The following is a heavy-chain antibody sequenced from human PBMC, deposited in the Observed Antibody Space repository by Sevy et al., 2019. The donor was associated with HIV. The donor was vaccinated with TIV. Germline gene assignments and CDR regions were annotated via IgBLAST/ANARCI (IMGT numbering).Heavy chain of an antibody. V-gene: IGHV3-64*01. CDR1: GFTLSDYA. CDR3: AREDRAEAGTGGFDY. CDR2: ISSHRGYI. D-gene: IGHD6-19*01. J-gene: IGHJ4*02. Sequence: GGSLRLSCAASGFTLSDYAMHWVRQAPGKGLEYVSGISSHRGYIFYANSVKGRFTISRDTSKNTLYLQMGSLRGEDMAVYYCAREDRAEAGTGGFDYWGLGTLVTVSS.